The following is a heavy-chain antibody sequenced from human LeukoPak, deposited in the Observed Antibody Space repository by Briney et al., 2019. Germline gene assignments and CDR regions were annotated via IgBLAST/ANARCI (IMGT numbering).Heavy chain of an antibody. CDR3: ARGNDPSPDY. D-gene: IGHD1-1*01. V-gene: IGHV4-31*03. CDR1: GGSISSGGYY. CDR2: IYYSGTT. J-gene: IGHJ4*02. Sequence: SQTLSLTCTVSGGSISSGGYYWTWIRQHPGKGLEWIGHIYYSGTTYSNPSLKSRVTISLDTSKNQFSLKVSSVTAADTAVYYCARGNDPSPDYWGQGTLVTVSS.